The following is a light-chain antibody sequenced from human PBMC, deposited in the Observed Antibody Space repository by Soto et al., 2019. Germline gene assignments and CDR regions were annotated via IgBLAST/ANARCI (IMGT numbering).Light chain of an antibody. J-gene: IGLJ2*01. Sequence: QSVLTQPPSASGSPGQSVTISCTGTSSDVGKYDYVSWFQHHPGKAPKLIIYEVSKRPSGVPDRFSGSKSGSTASLTVSGLQTEDEADYYCTSYATGDNFPFGGGTQLTVL. V-gene: IGLV2-8*01. CDR2: EVS. CDR3: TSYATGDNFP. CDR1: SSDVGKYDY.